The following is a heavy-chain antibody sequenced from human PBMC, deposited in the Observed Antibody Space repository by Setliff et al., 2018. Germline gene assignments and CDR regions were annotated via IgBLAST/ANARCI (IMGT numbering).Heavy chain of an antibody. V-gene: IGHV3-21*01. J-gene: IGHJ4*02. Sequence: KPGGSLRLSCVASGFIFKNYIMTWVRQAPGKGLEWVASISVSGDDIYYTDSVKGRFSISRDNAKNSLHLQMNSLRAEDTALFYCAKDGVGPTYTYFFDFWGQGSQVTVSS. CDR3: AKDGVGPTYTYFFDF. D-gene: IGHD1-26*01. CDR2: ISVSGDDI. CDR1: GFIFKNYI.